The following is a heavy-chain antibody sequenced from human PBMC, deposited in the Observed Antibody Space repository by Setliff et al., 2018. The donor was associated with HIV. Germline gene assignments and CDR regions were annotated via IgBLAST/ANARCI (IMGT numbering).Heavy chain of an antibody. CDR1: GGSISSSSYY. J-gene: IGHJ4*02. D-gene: IGHD3-22*01. Sequence: SETLSLTCTVSGGSISSSSYYWGWIRQPPGKGLEWIGDIYYSGSTNYNPSLKSRVTISVDTSKNQCSLKLSSVTAADTAVYYCARAKYYYDSSGYYPFDYWGQGTLVTVSS. V-gene: IGHV4-39*07. CDR3: ARAKYYYDSSGYYPFDY. CDR2: IYYSGST.